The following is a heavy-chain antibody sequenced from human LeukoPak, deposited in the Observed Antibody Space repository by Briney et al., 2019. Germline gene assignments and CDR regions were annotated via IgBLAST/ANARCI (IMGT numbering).Heavy chain of an antibody. D-gene: IGHD3-10*01. CDR3: AGTHYYAFDI. CDR2: ISSSSAYT. Sequence: TAGSLRLSCAASGFTFSDYYMSWIRQAPGKGLEWVSYISSSSAYTNYADSVKGRFTISRDNAKNSLYLQMDSLRAEDTAVYYCAGTHYYAFDIWGQGTMVTVSS. J-gene: IGHJ3*02. CDR1: GFTFSDYY. V-gene: IGHV3-11*03.